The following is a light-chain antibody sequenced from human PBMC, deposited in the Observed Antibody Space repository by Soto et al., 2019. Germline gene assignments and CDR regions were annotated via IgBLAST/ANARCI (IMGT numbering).Light chain of an antibody. CDR3: QVWDSREV. CDR2: YDS. J-gene: IGLJ2*01. CDR1: NIGSKS. V-gene: IGLV3-21*04. Sequence: SYELTQPPSVSVAPGETAXIPCGANNIGSKSVHWYQQKPGQAPVLIIYYDSDRPSGIPERFSASNSGNTATLTISRVEAGDEADYLCQVWDSREVFGGGTKLTVL.